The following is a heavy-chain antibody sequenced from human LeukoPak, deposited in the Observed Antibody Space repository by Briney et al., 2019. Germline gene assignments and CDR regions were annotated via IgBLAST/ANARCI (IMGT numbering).Heavy chain of an antibody. V-gene: IGHV3-30*02. D-gene: IGHD6-13*01. CDR3: VKAKYTNSWDSLDY. Sequence: PGGSLRLSCAASGFTFSSYGMHWVRQAPGKGLEWVAYIRYDGSNKNDAESVKGRFTTSRDNSKNTMYLQMNSLRAEDTAVYYCVKAKYTNSWDSLDYWGQGTLVTVSS. J-gene: IGHJ4*02. CDR1: GFTFSSYG. CDR2: IRYDGSNK.